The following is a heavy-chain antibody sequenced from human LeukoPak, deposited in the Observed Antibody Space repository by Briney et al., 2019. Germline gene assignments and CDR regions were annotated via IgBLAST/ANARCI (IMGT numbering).Heavy chain of an antibody. CDR2: ISGSGGST. Sequence: GGSLRFSCAASGFTFSSYAMSWVRQAPGKGLEWVSAISGSGGSTYYADSVKGRFTISRDNSKNTLYLQMNSLRAEDTAVYYCAKFNGYYPYPSNFDYWGQGTLVTVSS. V-gene: IGHV3-23*01. CDR1: GFTFSSYA. CDR3: AKFNGYYPYPSNFDY. D-gene: IGHD3-22*01. J-gene: IGHJ4*02.